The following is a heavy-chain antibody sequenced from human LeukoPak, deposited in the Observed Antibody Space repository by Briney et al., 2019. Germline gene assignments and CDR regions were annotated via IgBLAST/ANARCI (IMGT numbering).Heavy chain of an antibody. D-gene: IGHD3-10*01. V-gene: IGHV3-48*02. Sequence: GGSLRLSCAASGFTFSSYSMNWVRQAPGKGLEWISYISSRSGTIYYADSVKGRFTMSRDNAKNSLYLQMNSLRDEDTAVYYCARGGAWFGTFDYWGQGTLVTVSS. CDR2: ISSRSGTI. CDR3: ARGGAWFGTFDY. CDR1: GFTFSSYS. J-gene: IGHJ4*02.